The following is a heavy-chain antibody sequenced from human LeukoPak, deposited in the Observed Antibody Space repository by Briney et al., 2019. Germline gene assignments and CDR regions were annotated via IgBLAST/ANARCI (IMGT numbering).Heavy chain of an antibody. Sequence: SVKVSCKASGGTFSSYAISWVRQAPGQGLEWMGGIIPIFGTANYAQKFQGRVTITTDESTSTAYMELSSLRSEDTAVYYCATVKDYGDDYFDYWGQGTLVTVSS. CDR1: GGTFSSYA. V-gene: IGHV1-69*05. CDR2: IIPIFGTA. J-gene: IGHJ4*02. D-gene: IGHD4-17*01. CDR3: ATVKDYGDDYFDY.